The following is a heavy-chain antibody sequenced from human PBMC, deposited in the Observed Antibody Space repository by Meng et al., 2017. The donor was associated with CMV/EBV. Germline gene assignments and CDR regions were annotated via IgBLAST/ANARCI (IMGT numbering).Heavy chain of an antibody. V-gene: IGHV3-53*01. CDR2: LSSAGDT. D-gene: IGHD3-10*01. CDR1: VSNYY. J-gene: IGHJ5*01. CDR3: ARDGNYFGSGRQYWEGWFDS. Sequence: VSNYYMGRIRQDPGKGLEWVSLLSSAGDTDCADSVKSRFTISRDNSENTLYLHMHSLRAEDTAVYYCARDGNYFGSGRQYWEGWFDSWGQGTLVTVSS.